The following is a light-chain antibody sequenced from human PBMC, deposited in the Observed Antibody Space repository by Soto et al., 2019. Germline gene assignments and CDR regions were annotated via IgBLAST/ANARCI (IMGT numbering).Light chain of an antibody. CDR1: SIDIGAYNS. Sequence: QSALTQPASVSGSPGQSITISCTGTSIDIGAYNSVSWYQQHPGKAPKLMIYEVSNRHSGVSNRFSASKSGNTASLTISGLQAEDEADYYCSSRTTSNPYVFGTGTKLTVL. J-gene: IGLJ1*01. CDR3: SSRTTSNPYV. CDR2: EVS. V-gene: IGLV2-14*01.